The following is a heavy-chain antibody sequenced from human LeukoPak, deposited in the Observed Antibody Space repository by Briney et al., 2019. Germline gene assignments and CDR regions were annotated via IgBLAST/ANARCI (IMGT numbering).Heavy chain of an antibody. J-gene: IGHJ6*02. CDR3: ARVPYCSGGSCNYYYYYGMDV. V-gene: IGHV4-59*12. CDR1: GGSIRSYY. CDR2: IYSSGST. D-gene: IGHD2-15*01. Sequence: SETLSLTCTVSGGSIRSYYWSWIRQPPGKGPEWIGYIYSSGSTNYNPSLKSRVTMSVDTSKNQFSLKLSSVTAADTAVYYCARVPYCSGGSCNYYYYYGMDVWGQGTTVTVSS.